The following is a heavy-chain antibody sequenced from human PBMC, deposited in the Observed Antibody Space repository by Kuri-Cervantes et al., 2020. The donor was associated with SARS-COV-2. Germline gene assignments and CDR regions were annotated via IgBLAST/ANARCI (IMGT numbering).Heavy chain of an antibody. D-gene: IGHD5-18*01. V-gene: IGHV3-21*01. J-gene: IGHJ4*02. CDR3: ARTWIQLWLLDY. Sequence: GESLKISCAASGFTFSSYSMNWVRQAPGKGLEWVSSISSSSSYIYYADSVKARFTISRDNAKNSLYLQMNSLRAEDTAVYYCARTWIQLWLLDYWGQGTLVTVSS. CDR2: ISSSSSYI. CDR1: GFTFSSYS.